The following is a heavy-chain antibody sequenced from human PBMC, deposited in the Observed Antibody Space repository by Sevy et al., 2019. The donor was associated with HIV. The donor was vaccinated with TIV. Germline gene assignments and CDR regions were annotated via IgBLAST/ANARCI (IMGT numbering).Heavy chain of an antibody. V-gene: IGHV3-30*14. CDR3: ARGHYSSGLRFDY. CDR1: GFTFSDYA. J-gene: IGHJ4*02. Sequence: GGSLRLSCKASGFTFSDYAMHWVRQAPGKGPEWVAVISSDATNKFYADSEKDRFTISRDNLKNTLYLQINNLRPADTAVYYCARGHYSSGLRFDYWGQGTLVTVSS. CDR2: ISSDATNK. D-gene: IGHD6-19*01.